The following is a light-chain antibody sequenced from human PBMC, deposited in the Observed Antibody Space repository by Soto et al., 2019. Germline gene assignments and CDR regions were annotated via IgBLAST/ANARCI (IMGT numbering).Light chain of an antibody. CDR1: QSIQSF. V-gene: IGKV1-5*03. CDR2: LAS. CDR3: QQYNSHSFYS. Sequence: DIQMTQFPSTLSASVGDAVTITCRASQSIQSFLAWYQQKPGKAPKLLLHLASRLESGVPSRFSGSGSGTAFALTSSSLQPDDFAIYFCQQYNSHSFYSFGQGTKLEVK. J-gene: IGKJ2*03.